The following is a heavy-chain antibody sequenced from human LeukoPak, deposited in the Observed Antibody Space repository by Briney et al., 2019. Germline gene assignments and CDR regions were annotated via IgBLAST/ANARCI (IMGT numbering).Heavy chain of an antibody. CDR3: AREWLLHAFDI. D-gene: IGHD3-22*01. CDR2: INPSGGST. V-gene: IGHV1-46*01. CDR1: GYTFTSYY. J-gene: IGHJ3*02. Sequence: ASVKVSCKASGYTFTSYYMHWVRQAPGQGLGWMGIINPSGGSTSYAQKFQGRVTMTRDTSTSTVYMELSSLRSEDTAVYYCAREWLLHAFDIWGQGTMVTVSS.